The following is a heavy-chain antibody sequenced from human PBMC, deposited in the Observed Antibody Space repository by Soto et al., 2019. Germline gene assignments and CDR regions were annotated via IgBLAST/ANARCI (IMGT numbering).Heavy chain of an antibody. D-gene: IGHD3-10*01. V-gene: IGHV4-34*01. CDR1: GGSFSVYY. CDR3: ARDRRVRGADNNWFDP. CDR2: INHSGST. J-gene: IGHJ5*02. Sequence: KTSETLSLTCAVYGGSFSVYYWSWIRHPPGKGLEWIGEINHSGSTNYNPSLKSRVTISVDTSKNQFSLKLSSVTAADTAVYYCARDRRVRGADNNWFDPWGQGTLVTVSS.